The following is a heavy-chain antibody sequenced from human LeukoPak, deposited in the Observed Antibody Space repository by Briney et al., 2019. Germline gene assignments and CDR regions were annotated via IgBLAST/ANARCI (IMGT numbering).Heavy chain of an antibody. CDR2: ISGSSSDT. CDR1: GFTFSDYY. V-gene: IGHV3-11*06. CDR3: ASGDYYDS. J-gene: IGHJ5*01. D-gene: IGHD3-10*01. Sequence: GGSLRLSCAASGFTFSDYYMSWIRQAPGKGLEWVSYISGSSSDTNYADSVKGRFTISRDNAKNSLYLQMNSLRDDDTAVYYCASGDYYDSWGHGTLVTVSS.